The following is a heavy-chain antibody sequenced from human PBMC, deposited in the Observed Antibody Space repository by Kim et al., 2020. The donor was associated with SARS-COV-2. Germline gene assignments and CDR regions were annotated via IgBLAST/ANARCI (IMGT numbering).Heavy chain of an antibody. V-gene: IGHV1-2*02. CDR2: INPNSGGT. CDR1: GYTFTGYY. Sequence: ASVKVSCKASGYTFTGYYMHWVRQAPGQGLEWMGWINPNSGGTNYAQKFQGRVTMTRDTSISTAYMELSRLRSDDTAVYYCARSSDGYSPYDAFDIWGQGTMVTVSS. CDR3: ARSSDGYSPYDAFDI. D-gene: IGHD5-18*01. J-gene: IGHJ3*02.